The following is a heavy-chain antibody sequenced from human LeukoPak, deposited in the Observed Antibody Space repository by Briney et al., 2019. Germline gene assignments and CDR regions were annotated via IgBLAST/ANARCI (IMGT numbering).Heavy chain of an antibody. Sequence: GGSLRLSCAASGFIFSDYAMDWVRQAPGKGLEWVSAISSNSAYIYHADSVKGRFTISRENAKRSVSLQRNSLRDDDTAVYYCARIFRYQLVDYYALDVWGQGTTVTVSS. J-gene: IGHJ6*02. V-gene: IGHV3-21*01. CDR1: GFIFSDYA. CDR2: ISSNSAYI. CDR3: ARIFRYQLVDYYALDV. D-gene: IGHD2-2*01.